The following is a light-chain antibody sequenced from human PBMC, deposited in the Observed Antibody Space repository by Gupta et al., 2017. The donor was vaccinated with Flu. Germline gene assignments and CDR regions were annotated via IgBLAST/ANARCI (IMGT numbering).Light chain of an antibody. CDR2: GAS. V-gene: IGKV3-20*01. CDR1: QTLTSSF. CDR3: QRDGSSPRT. Sequence: EIVLTQSPGTLSLSPGERATLSCRASQTLTSSFLGWYQQKPGQAPRFLIYGASNRAAGVPDRFSGDGSGTXFTLNIXIRAPDDFAVYFCQRDGSSPRTFGXGTTVEVK. J-gene: IGKJ1*01.